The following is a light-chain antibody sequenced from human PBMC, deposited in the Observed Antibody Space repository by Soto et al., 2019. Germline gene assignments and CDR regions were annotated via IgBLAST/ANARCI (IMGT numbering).Light chain of an antibody. CDR3: QQYNNWPPWT. Sequence: EIVMTQSPATLSVSPGERATLSCRASQIVSSNLAWYQQKPGQAPRLLIYGASTRATGIPARFSGSGSGTDFTLTISSLEPEDFAVYYCQQYNNWPPWTFGQGTKVDIK. CDR2: GAS. J-gene: IGKJ1*01. CDR1: QIVSSN. V-gene: IGKV3-15*01.